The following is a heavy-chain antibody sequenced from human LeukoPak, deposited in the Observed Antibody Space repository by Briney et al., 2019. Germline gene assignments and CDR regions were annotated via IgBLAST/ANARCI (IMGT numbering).Heavy chain of an antibody. Sequence: PSETLSLTCAVYGGSFSGYCWSWIRQPPGKGLEWIGEINHSGSTNYNPSLKSRVTISVDTSKNQFSLKLSSVTAADTAVYYCARGPEVYCSSTSCYMVDYWGQGTLVTVSS. J-gene: IGHJ4*02. CDR1: GGSFSGYC. V-gene: IGHV4-34*01. CDR2: INHSGST. CDR3: ARGPEVYCSSTSCYMVDY. D-gene: IGHD2-2*02.